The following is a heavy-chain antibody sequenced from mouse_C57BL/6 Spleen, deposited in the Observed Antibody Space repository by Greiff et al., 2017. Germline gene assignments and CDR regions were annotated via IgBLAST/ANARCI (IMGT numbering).Heavy chain of an antibody. D-gene: IGHD2-5*01. CDR1: GFTFSNYW. V-gene: IGHV6-3*01. Sequence: EVKLMESGGGLVQPGGSMKLSCVASGFTFSNYWMNWVRQSPEKGLEWVAQIRLKSDNYATHYAESVKGRFTISRDDSKSSVYLQMNNLRAEDTGIYYCTYYSNYETVYYFDYWGQGTTLTVSS. CDR3: TYYSNYETVYYFDY. CDR2: IRLKSDNYAT. J-gene: IGHJ2*01.